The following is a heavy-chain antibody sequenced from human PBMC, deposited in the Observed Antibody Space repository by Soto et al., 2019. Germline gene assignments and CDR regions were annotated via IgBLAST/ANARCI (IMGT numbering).Heavy chain of an antibody. Sequence: GSLRLSCAASGFTFSSYGMHWVRQAPGKGLEWVAVIWYDGSNKYYADSVKGRFTISRDNSKNTLYLQMNSLRAEDTAVYYCARGLLRSSSWYWYFQHWGQGTLVTVSS. D-gene: IGHD6-13*01. J-gene: IGHJ1*01. CDR3: ARGLLRSSSWYWYFQH. CDR1: GFTFSSYG. CDR2: IWYDGSNK. V-gene: IGHV3-33*01.